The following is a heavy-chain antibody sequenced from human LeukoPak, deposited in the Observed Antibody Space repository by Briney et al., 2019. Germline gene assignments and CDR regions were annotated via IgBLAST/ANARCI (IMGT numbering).Heavy chain of an antibody. J-gene: IGHJ4*02. CDR1: GFTFSDYY. D-gene: IGHD2-2*01. CDR3: ARVGTYCRSTSCFDY. CDR2: ISSSGSTI. Sequence: GGSLRLSCAASGFTFSDYYMSWMRQAPGKGLEWVSYISSSGSTIYYADSVKGRFTISRDNAKSTLYLQMNSLRAEDTAVYYCARVGTYCRSTSCFDYGGQGTLVTVSS. V-gene: IGHV3-11*01.